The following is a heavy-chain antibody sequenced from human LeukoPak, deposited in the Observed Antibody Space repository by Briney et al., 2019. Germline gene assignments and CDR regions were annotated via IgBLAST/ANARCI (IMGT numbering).Heavy chain of an antibody. CDR3: AKDPETYSSRWFDS. Sequence: RPGGSLRLSCTASGFTFSAYAMMWVRQAPGKGPEWVSAIRGGGGSAFYADSVKGRFTISRDNSKYTLFLQMNSLRAEDTAVYYCAKDPETYSSRWFDSWGQGTLVTVSS. D-gene: IGHD2-21*01. J-gene: IGHJ5*01. CDR2: IRGGGGSA. CDR1: GFTFSAYA. V-gene: IGHV3-23*01.